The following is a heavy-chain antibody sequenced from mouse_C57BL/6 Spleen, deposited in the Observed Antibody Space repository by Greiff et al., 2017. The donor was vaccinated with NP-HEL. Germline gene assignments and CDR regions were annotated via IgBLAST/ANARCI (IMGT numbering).Heavy chain of an antibody. CDR1: GYTFTEYT. Sequence: GAELVKPGASVKLSCKASGYTFTEYTIHWVKQRSGQGLEWIGCFDPGSGSISYNQKFKDKAILTADKSSSTVYMELSRLTSEESEVYFCEKHEREEGWYFDVWGTGTTVTVSS. V-gene: IGHV1-62-2*01. CDR2: FDPGSGSI. CDR3: EKHEREEGWYFDV. J-gene: IGHJ1*03.